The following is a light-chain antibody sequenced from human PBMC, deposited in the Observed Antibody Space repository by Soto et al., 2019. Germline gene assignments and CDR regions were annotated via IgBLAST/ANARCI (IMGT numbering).Light chain of an antibody. V-gene: IGKV3-20*01. Sequence: EIVMTQSPATLSVPPGERATLSCRASQSVSSYLAWYQQKPGQAPRLLIYDASNRATGIPERFSGSGSGTNFTLTITRLEPEDFAVYYCQHYGGSFTFGPGTKVDIK. CDR1: QSVSSY. CDR3: QHYGGSFT. J-gene: IGKJ3*01. CDR2: DAS.